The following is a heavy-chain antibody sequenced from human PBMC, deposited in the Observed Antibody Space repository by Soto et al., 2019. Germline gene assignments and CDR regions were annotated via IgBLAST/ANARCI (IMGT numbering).Heavy chain of an antibody. CDR2: INMDGSTI. CDR3: ARAGYSRFDY. V-gene: IGHV3-74*01. CDR1: GFSFSSSW. D-gene: IGHD6-13*01. Sequence: EVQLEESGGGLVQPGGSLRLSCVASGFSFSSSWMHWVRQAPGKGLVWVSRINMDGSTINYAYSVKGRFTISRDNARNTLYMQMNGLTGEDTAVYYCARAGYSRFDYWGQGTLVTASS. J-gene: IGHJ4*02.